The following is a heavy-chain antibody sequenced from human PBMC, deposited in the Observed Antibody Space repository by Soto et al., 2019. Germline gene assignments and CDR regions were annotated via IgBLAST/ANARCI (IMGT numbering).Heavy chain of an antibody. D-gene: IGHD6-13*01. CDR2: IWYDGTNK. Sequence: QVQLVESGGGVVQPGRSLRLSCAASGFTFSSYGMHWVRQAPGKGLEWVAVIWYDGTNKYYADSVKGRFTISRDNSKKPXXLQMNSLRAEDTAVYYCARDRGAVAGTRYYYGMDVWGQGTTVTVSS. CDR3: ARDRGAVAGTRYYYGMDV. V-gene: IGHV3-33*01. J-gene: IGHJ6*02. CDR1: GFTFSSYG.